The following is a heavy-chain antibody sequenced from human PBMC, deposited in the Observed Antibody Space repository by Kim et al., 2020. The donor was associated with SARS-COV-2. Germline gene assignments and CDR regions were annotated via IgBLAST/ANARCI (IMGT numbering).Heavy chain of an antibody. CDR2: IYYSGST. Sequence: SETLSLTCTVSGGSVSSGSYYWSWIRQPPGKGLEWIGYIYYSGSTNYNPSLKSRVTISVDTSKNQFSLKLSSVTAADTAVYYCARDRKTYYYDSSGFQGVDWGQGTLVTVSS. CDR1: GGSVSSGSYY. D-gene: IGHD3-22*01. V-gene: IGHV4-61*01. J-gene: IGHJ4*02. CDR3: ARDRKTYYYDSSGFQGVD.